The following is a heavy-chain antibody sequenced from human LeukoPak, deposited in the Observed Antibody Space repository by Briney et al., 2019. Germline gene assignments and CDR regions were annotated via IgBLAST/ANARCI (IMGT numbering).Heavy chain of an antibody. CDR3: ARGEQWLGSWFDY. CDR1: GFTVSSNY. CDR2: IYYGGST. Sequence: NTGGSLRLSCAASGFTVSSNYMSWVRQPPGKGLEWIGSIYYGGSTYYNPSLKSRVTISVDTSKNQFSLKLSSVTAADTAVYYCARGEQWLGSWFDYWGQGTLVTVSS. J-gene: IGHJ4*02. D-gene: IGHD6-19*01. V-gene: IGHV4-39*07.